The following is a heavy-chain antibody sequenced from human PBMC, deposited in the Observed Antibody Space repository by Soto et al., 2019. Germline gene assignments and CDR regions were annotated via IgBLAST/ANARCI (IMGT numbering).Heavy chain of an antibody. Sequence: GGSLRLSCAASGFTFSSYSMNWVRQAPGKGLEWVSYISSSSTIYYADSVKGRFTISRDNAKNSLYLQMNSLRDEDTAVYYCARYSPAYGMDVWGQGTTVTVSS. D-gene: IGHD2-21*01. CDR1: GFTFSSYS. J-gene: IGHJ6*02. CDR3: ARYSPAYGMDV. V-gene: IGHV3-48*02. CDR2: ISSSSTI.